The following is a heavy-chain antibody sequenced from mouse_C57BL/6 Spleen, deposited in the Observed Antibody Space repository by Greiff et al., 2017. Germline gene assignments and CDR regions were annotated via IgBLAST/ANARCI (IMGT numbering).Heavy chain of an antibody. CDR3: ARDGYYGSTPTY. CDR2: ISSGSSTI. CDR1: GFTFSDYG. D-gene: IGHD1-1*01. V-gene: IGHV5-17*01. J-gene: IGHJ2*01. Sequence: DVKLVESGGGLVKPGGSLKLSCAASGFTFSDYGMHWVRQAPEKGLEWVAYISSGSSTIYYADTVKGRFTISRDNAKNTLFLQMTSLRSEDTAMYYCARDGYYGSTPTYWGQGTTLTVSS.